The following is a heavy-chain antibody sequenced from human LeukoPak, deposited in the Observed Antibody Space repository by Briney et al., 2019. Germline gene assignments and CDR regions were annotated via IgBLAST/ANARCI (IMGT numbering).Heavy chain of an antibody. V-gene: IGHV3-23*01. D-gene: IGHD2-2*02. J-gene: IGHJ4*02. CDR3: ARAAAVVVSAATPYFDY. CDR1: GFTFSSYA. CDR2: ISSSGGST. Sequence: PGGSLRLSCAASGFTFSSYAMSWVRQAPGKGLEWVSGISSSGGSTYYADSVKGRFTISRDNSKNTLFLQMNSLRAEDTAVYYCARAAAVVVSAATPYFDYWGQGTLVAVSS.